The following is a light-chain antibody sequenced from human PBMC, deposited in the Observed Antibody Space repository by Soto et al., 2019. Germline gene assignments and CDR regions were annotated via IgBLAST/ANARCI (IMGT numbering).Light chain of an antibody. CDR1: QSVSND. J-gene: IGKJ1*01. CDR3: QQYDNWPPWT. CDR2: GAS. V-gene: IGKV3-15*01. Sequence: EIVMTQSPDTLSVSPGERVTLSCRASQSVSNDLAWDQQKPGQGPRLLIYGASTRATGIPARFSGSGSGTEFTLTISSLRSEDLAVYYCQQYDNWPPWTFGQGIKVEIK.